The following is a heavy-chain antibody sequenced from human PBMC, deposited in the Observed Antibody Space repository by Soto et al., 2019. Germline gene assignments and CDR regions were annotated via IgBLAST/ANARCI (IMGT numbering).Heavy chain of an antibody. D-gene: IGHD3-22*01. J-gene: IGHJ4*02. V-gene: IGHV3-15*07. CDR1: GFTFSNAW. CDR2: IKSKTDGGTT. CDR3: TTASGVVVIPNNYFDY. Sequence: EVQLVESGGGLVKPGGSLRLSCAASGFTFSNAWMNWVRQAPGKGLEWVGRIKSKTDGGTTDYAAPVKGRFTISRDDSKNTLYLQKNSLKTEDTAVYYCTTASGVVVIPNNYFDYWGQGTLVTVSS.